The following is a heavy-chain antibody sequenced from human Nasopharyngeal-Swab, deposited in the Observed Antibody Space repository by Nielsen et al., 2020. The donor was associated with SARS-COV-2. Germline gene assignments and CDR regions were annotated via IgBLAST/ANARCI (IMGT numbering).Heavy chain of an antibody. CDR1: GFTFSSYA. D-gene: IGHD6-13*01. J-gene: IGHJ4*02. CDR3: AREPNPGIAAAGTHDY. CDR2: ISYDGSNK. Sequence: GGSLRLSCAASGFTFSSYAMHWVRQAPGKGLEWVAVISYDGSNKYYADSVKGRFTISRDNSKNTLYLQMNSLRAEDMAVYYCAREPNPGIAAAGTHDYWGQGTLVTVSS. V-gene: IGHV3-30-3*01.